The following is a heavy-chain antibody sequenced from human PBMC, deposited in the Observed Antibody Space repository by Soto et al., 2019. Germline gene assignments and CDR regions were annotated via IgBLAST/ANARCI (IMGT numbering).Heavy chain of an antibody. CDR1: GFTFSSYA. Sequence: PGGSLRLSCAASGFTFSSYAMSWVRQAPGKGLEWVSAISGSGGSTYYADSVKGRFTISRDNSKNTLYLQMNSLRAEDTAVYYCAKARVWFGECYFDYWGQGTLVTAPQ. J-gene: IGHJ4*02. CDR3: AKARVWFGECYFDY. CDR2: ISGSGGST. V-gene: IGHV3-23*01. D-gene: IGHD3-10*01.